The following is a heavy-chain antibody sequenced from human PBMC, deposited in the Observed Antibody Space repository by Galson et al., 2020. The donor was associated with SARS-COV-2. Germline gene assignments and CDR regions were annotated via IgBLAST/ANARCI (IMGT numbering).Heavy chain of an antibody. Sequence: TARSMRLSCAASGFTVSTKHVTWVRPAPGKGLECVSVLYGVGNRYYADSVKGRFTISRDNSKNTVDLQMSNLRVEDTAVYFCAGYGGNARWGQGTLVIVSS. D-gene: IGHD2-15*01. J-gene: IGHJ4*02. CDR2: LYGVGNR. CDR3: AGYGGNAR. V-gene: IGHV3-66*01. CDR1: GFTVSTKH.